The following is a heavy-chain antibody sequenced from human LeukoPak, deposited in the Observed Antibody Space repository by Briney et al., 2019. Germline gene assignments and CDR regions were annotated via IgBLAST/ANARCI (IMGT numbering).Heavy chain of an antibody. V-gene: IGHV1-69*06. CDR1: GGTFSSYA. D-gene: IGHD2-2*01. J-gene: IGHJ6*03. CDR2: IIPIFGTA. CDR3: ARSVSQYCSSTSCYVSWDYYYYMDV. Sequence: SVKVSCKASGGTFSSYAISWVRQAPGQGLEWMGGIIPIFGTANYAQKFQGRVTITADKSTSTAYMELSSLRSEDTAVYYCARSVSQYCSSTSCYVSWDYYYYMDVWGKGTTVTVSS.